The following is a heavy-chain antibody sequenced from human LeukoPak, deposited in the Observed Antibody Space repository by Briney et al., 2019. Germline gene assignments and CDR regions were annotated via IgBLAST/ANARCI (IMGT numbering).Heavy chain of an antibody. J-gene: IGHJ5*02. CDR2: LNHYGTT. CDR1: GGSFSGYS. D-gene: IGHD3-10*01. V-gene: IGHV4-34*01. CDR3: ARLADITMVRGVGWFDP. Sequence: SETLSLTCAVYGGSFSGYSWTWIRQPPGKGLEWIGELNHYGTTNYNPSLKSRVTISVDTSKNQFSLKLSSVTAADTAVYYCARLADITMVRGVGWFDPWGQGTLVTVSS.